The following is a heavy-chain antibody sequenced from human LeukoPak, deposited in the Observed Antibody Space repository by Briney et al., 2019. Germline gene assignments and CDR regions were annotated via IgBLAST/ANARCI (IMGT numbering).Heavy chain of an antibody. D-gene: IGHD3-22*01. Sequence: ASVKVSCTASGYTFTGYYMHWVRQAPGQGLEWMGWINPNSGGTNYAQKFQGRVTMTRDTSISTAYMELSRLRSDDTAVYYCARGAPLHYYDSSGLYNFDYWGQGTLVTVSS. CDR2: INPNSGGT. V-gene: IGHV1-2*02. CDR3: ARGAPLHYYDSSGLYNFDY. CDR1: GYTFTGYY. J-gene: IGHJ4*02.